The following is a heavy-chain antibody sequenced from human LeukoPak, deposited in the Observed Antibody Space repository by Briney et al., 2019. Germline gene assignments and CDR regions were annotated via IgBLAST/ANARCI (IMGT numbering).Heavy chain of an antibody. CDR3: ARDSVRGYCYYYGVDV. V-gene: IGHV3-23*01. Sequence: TGGFLRLSCAASGFTFSSYAMSWVRQAPGKGLEWVSAISGSGGSTYYADSVKGRFTISRDNSKNTLYLQMNSLRAEDTAVYYCARDSVRGYCYYYGVDVWGQGTTVTVSS. J-gene: IGHJ6*02. CDR2: ISGSGGST. D-gene: IGHD3-10*01. CDR1: GFTFSSYA.